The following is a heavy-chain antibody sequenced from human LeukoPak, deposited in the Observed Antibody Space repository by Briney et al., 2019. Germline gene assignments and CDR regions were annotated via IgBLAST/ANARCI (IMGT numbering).Heavy chain of an antibody. V-gene: IGHV3-23*01. D-gene: IGHD6-19*01. J-gene: IGHJ5*02. CDR1: GFTFSSYA. CDR2: ITGSGGYT. CDR3: AKVGVAGGYYWFDP. Sequence: PGGSLRLSCAASGFTFSSYAVSWVRQAPGKGLEWVSAITGSGGYTYNADSVKGRFTISRDNSKNTLYLQMNSLRAEDTAVYYCAKVGVAGGYYWFDPWGQGTLVPVSS.